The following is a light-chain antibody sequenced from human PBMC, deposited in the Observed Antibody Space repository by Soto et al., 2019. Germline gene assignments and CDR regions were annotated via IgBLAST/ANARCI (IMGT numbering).Light chain of an antibody. CDR2: SNN. CDR1: NSNVGNNT. V-gene: IGLV1-44*01. Sequence: QAVLTQPPSASGTPGQRVTISCSGSNSNVGNNTVNWYQQLPGTAPKLLIESNNERPSGVPDRFSGSKSATSASLAISGLQSEDEADYYCAAWDDSLSGRVFGGGTKVTVL. J-gene: IGLJ3*02. CDR3: AAWDDSLSGRV.